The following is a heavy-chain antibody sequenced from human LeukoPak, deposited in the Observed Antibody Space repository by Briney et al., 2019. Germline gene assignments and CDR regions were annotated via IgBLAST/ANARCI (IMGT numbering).Heavy chain of an antibody. CDR1: GFTFSSYS. Sequence: HPGRSLRLSCAASGFTFSSYSMNWVRQAPGKGLEWVSYISSSSSTIYYADSVKGRFTISRDNAKNSLYLQMNSLRAEDTAVYYCARLGDSSGYYGVDYWGQGTLVTVSS. CDR3: ARLGDSSGYYGVDY. J-gene: IGHJ4*02. D-gene: IGHD3-22*01. CDR2: ISSSSSTI. V-gene: IGHV3-48*04.